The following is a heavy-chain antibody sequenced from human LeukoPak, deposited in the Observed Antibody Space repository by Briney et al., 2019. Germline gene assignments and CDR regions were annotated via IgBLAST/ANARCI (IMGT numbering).Heavy chain of an antibody. Sequence: SVKVSCKASGGTFSSYAISWVRQAPGQGLEWMGRIIPILGIANYAQKFQGRVIITRDTSASTAYMELSSLRSEDTAVYYCARGSSSWPYYFDYWGQGTLVTVSS. CDR2: IIPILGIA. CDR1: GGTFSSYA. V-gene: IGHV1-69*04. J-gene: IGHJ4*02. CDR3: ARGSSSWPYYFDY. D-gene: IGHD6-13*01.